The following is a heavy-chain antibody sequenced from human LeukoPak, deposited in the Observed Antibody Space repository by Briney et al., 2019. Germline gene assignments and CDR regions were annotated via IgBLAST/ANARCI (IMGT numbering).Heavy chain of an antibody. CDR3: ARDPSGPRWTLSYFDY. Sequence: GGSLRLSCAASGFTFSSYWMSWVRQAPGKGLEWVANIKQDGSERYYVDSVKGRFTISRDNAKNSLYLQMNSLRAEDTAVYYCARDPSGPRWTLSYFDYWGQGTLVTVSS. CDR1: GFTFSSYW. D-gene: IGHD2-15*01. J-gene: IGHJ4*02. V-gene: IGHV3-7*01. CDR2: IKQDGSER.